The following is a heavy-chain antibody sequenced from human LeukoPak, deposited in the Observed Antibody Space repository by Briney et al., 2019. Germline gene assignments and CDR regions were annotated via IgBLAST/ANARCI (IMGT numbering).Heavy chain of an antibody. J-gene: IGHJ3*02. Sequence: GGSLRLSXAASGFTFSSYWMSWVRQAPGKGLEWVANIKQDGSEKYYVDSVKGRFTISRDNAKNSLYLQMNSLRAEDTAVYYCARDPPNDAFDIWGQGTMVTVSS. CDR1: GFTFSSYW. CDR3: ARDPPNDAFDI. V-gene: IGHV3-7*01. CDR2: IKQDGSEK.